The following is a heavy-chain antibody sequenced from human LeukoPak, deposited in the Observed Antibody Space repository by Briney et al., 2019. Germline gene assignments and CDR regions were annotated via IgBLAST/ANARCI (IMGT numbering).Heavy chain of an antibody. J-gene: IGHJ6*02. CDR1: GFTFSSYT. CDR2: ISYDGSNN. CDR3: ARDYGPHYYYYGMDV. V-gene: IGHV3-30*04. D-gene: IGHD3-16*01. Sequence: GGSLRLSCVASGFTFSSYTIHWVRQAPGKGLEWVAVISYDGSNNYYSDSVKGRFTISRDNSKSTLYLQMNSLRADDTAVYYCARDYGPHYYYYGMDVWGQGTTVTVSS.